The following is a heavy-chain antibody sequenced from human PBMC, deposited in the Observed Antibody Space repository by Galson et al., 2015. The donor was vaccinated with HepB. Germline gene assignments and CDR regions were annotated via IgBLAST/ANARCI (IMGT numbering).Heavy chain of an antibody. J-gene: IGHJ6*02. CDR1: GFTFSSYA. D-gene: IGHD1-26*01. CDR2: ISSNGGST. Sequence: SLRLSCAASGFTFSSYAMHWVRQAPGKGLEYASAISSNGGSTYYANSVKGRFTISRDNSKNTLYLQMGSLRAEDMAVYYCAKGGGGSYFYYYGMDVWGQGTTVTVSS. CDR3: AKGGGGSYFYYYGMDV. V-gene: IGHV3-64*01.